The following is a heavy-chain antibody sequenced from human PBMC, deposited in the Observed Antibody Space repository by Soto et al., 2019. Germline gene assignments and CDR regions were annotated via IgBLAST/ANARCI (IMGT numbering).Heavy chain of an antibody. Sequence: GALRGSCAASELSFSFNYVTGVRQAPGKGLEWVSIIYRVGGTYYADSAKGRFIISRDDSQNMVYLQINNLRAADTAVYFCARRDDSEAFDIWGQGTLVTVSS. CDR3: ARRDDSEAFDI. CDR2: IYRVGGT. D-gene: IGHD5-18*01. V-gene: IGHV3-53*01. J-gene: IGHJ3*02. CDR1: ELSFSFNY.